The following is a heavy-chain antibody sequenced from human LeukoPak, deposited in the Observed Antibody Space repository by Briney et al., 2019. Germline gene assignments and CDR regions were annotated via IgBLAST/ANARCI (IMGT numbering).Heavy chain of an antibody. D-gene: IGHD3-22*01. V-gene: IGHV3-7*01. J-gene: IGHJ4*02. CDR3: ARVYYDSSGYYLFFDY. CDR1: GFTFSSYW. Sequence: PGGSLRLSCAASGFTFSSYWMSWVRQAPGKGLEWVANIKQDGSEKYYVDSVKGRFTISRDNAKNSLYLQMSSLRAEDTAVYYCARVYYDSSGYYLFFDYWGQGTLVTVSS. CDR2: IKQDGSEK.